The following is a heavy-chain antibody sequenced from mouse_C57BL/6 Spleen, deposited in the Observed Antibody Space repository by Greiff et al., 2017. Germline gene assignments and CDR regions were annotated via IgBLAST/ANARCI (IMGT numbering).Heavy chain of an antibody. CDR1: GFTFSDYY. CDR3: ARAAGTRYFDV. V-gene: IGHV5-16*01. J-gene: IGHJ1*03. CDR2: INYDGSST. D-gene: IGHD4-1*01. Sequence: DVKLVESEGGLVQPGSSMKLSCTASGFTFSDYYMAWVRQVPEKGLEWVANINYDGSSTYYLDSLKSRFIISRDNAKNILYLQMSSLKSEDTATYYCARAAGTRYFDVWGTGTTVTVSS.